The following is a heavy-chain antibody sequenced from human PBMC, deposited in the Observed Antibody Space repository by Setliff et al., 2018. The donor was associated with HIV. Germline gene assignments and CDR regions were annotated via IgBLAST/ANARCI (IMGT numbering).Heavy chain of an antibody. CDR2: VYYDAST. Sequence: SETLSLTCIVSGASISFDTWSWIRQPPGKGLQWIGTVYYDASTIYTPSLNSRVIISVDTSKSQFSLNLSSVTAADTAVYYCARDRGDLSLAYYLYYGMDVWGQGTTVTVSS. V-gene: IGHV4-59*01. CDR1: GASISFDT. CDR3: ARDRGDLSLAYYLYYGMDV. J-gene: IGHJ6*02. D-gene: IGHD3-10*01.